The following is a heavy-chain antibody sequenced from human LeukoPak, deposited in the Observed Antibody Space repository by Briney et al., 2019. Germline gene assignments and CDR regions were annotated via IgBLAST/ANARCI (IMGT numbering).Heavy chain of an antibody. V-gene: IGHV1-69*13. Sequence: ASVKVSCKASGGTFSSYAISWVRQAPGQGLECMGGIIPIFGTANYAQKVQGRVTITADESTSTAYMELSSLRSEDTAVHYCARGGSGWYWGLDIWGQGKMVTVSS. D-gene: IGHD6-19*01. J-gene: IGHJ3*02. CDR2: IIPIFGTA. CDR1: GGTFSSYA. CDR3: ARGGSGWYWGLDI.